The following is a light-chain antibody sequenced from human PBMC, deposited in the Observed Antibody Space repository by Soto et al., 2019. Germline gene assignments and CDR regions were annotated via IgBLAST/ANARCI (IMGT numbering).Light chain of an antibody. CDR2: WAS. V-gene: IGKV4-1*01. J-gene: IGKJ2*01. CDR1: QSDLSNS. CDR3: QQYSSAPQT. Sequence: DIVMTQFPESLAVSLGERATINCKSSQSDLSNSIAWYQQKPGQPPKFLIYWASTRESGVPDRFSGSGSGTDFTLTISSLQAEDVAVYYCQQYSSAPQTFGQGTKLEIK.